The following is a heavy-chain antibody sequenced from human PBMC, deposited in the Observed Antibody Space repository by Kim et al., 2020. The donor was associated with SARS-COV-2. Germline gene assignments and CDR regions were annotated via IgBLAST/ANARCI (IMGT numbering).Heavy chain of an antibody. CDR3: ARDYRPLLLWFGELSMIDY. D-gene: IGHD3-10*01. Sequence: GRFTISRDNSKNTLYLQMNSLRAEDTAVYYCARDYRPLLLWFGELSMIDYWGQGTLVTVSS. J-gene: IGHJ4*02. V-gene: IGHV3-30*07.